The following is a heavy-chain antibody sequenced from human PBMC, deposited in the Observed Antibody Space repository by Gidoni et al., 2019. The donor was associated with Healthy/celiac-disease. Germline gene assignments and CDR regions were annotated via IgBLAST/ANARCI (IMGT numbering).Heavy chain of an antibody. CDR1: GFTFSNAW. CDR3: TTDLLYSSGWRDY. V-gene: IGHV3-15*07. J-gene: IGHJ4*02. Sequence: EVQLVESGGGLVKPGGSLRLSCAASGFTFSNAWINWVRQAPGKGLEWVGRIKSKTDGGTTDYAAPVKGRFTISRDDSKNTLYLQMNSLKTEDTAVYYCTTDLLYSSGWRDYWGQGTLVTVSS. CDR2: IKSKTDGGTT. D-gene: IGHD6-19*01.